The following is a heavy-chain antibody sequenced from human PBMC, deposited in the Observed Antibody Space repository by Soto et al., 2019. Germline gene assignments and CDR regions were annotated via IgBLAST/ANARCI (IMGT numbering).Heavy chain of an antibody. D-gene: IGHD4-4*01. J-gene: IGHJ6*02. CDR3: ARAGTVSPDYYYYYGMDV. V-gene: IGHV1-46*01. CDR1: GYTFTSYY. CDR2: INPSGGST. Sequence: ASVKVSCKASGYTFTSYYMHWVRQAPGQGLEWMGIINPSGGSTSYAQKFQGRVTMTWDTSTSTVYMELSSLRSEDTAVYYCARAGTVSPDYYYYYGMDVWGQGTTVTVSS.